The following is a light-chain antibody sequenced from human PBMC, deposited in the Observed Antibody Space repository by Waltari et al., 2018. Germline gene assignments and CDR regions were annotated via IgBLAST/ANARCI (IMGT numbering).Light chain of an antibody. V-gene: IGKV4-1*01. J-gene: IGKJ5*01. CDR3: QQYYSTPL. CDR1: QSVLYSSNNKNY. Sequence: DIVMTQSPDSLAVSLGERATINCKSSQSVLYSSNNKNYLACYQQKPGQPPKLLIYWASTRESGVPDRFSGSGSGTDFTLTSSSLQAEDVAVYYCQQYYSTPLFGQGTRLEIK. CDR2: WAS.